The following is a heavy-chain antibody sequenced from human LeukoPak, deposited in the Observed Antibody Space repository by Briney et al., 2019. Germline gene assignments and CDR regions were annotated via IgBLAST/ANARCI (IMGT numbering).Heavy chain of an antibody. Sequence: PGGSLRLSCAASGFTFSSYAMSWVRQAPGKGLEWVSAISGSGGSTYYADSVKGRFTISRDNSKNTLYLQMNSLRAEDTAVYYCARDVYYDILTGYYAYFRAFDIWGQGTMVTVSS. D-gene: IGHD3-9*01. J-gene: IGHJ3*02. CDR3: ARDVYYDILTGYYAYFRAFDI. V-gene: IGHV3-23*01. CDR2: ISGSGGST. CDR1: GFTFSSYA.